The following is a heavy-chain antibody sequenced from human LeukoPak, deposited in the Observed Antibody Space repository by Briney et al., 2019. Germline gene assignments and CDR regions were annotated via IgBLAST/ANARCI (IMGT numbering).Heavy chain of an antibody. J-gene: IGHJ5*01. CDR2: VSYDGSKK. D-gene: IGHD5-12*01. Sequence: GRSLRLSCAASGFTFSNYGMHWVRQAPGKGLEWVAVVSYDGSKKYYADSVKGRFAISRDNSKNTLYLQMNSLRGEDTAVYYCARDLGRGYSGYEGFFDSWGQGTLVSVSS. CDR3: ARDLGRGYSGYEGFFDS. V-gene: IGHV3-30*03. CDR1: GFTFSNYG.